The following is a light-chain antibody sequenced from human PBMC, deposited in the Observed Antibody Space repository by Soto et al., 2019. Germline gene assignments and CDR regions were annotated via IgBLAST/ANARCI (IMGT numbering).Light chain of an antibody. CDR2: GAS. V-gene: IGKV3-20*01. CDR1: QSISSNY. J-gene: IGKJ1*01. Sequence: EIELTQSPGTLSMSPGERATLSCRASQSISSNYLAWYQQKPGQAPRLLIYGASSRATGIPDRFSGSGSGTDFTLTISSLEAEDFAVYYCQQYGSSPRTFGQGTKVEFK. CDR3: QQYGSSPRT.